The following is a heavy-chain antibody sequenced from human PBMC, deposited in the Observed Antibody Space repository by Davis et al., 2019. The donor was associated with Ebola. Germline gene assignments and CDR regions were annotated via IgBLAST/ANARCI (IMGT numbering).Heavy chain of an antibody. J-gene: IGHJ4*02. Sequence: GESLKISCAASGFTFSSYSMNWVRQAPGKGLEWVSSISSSSSYIYYADSVKGRFTISRDNAKNSLYLQMNSLRAEDTAVYYCARDLARGGYSPFDYWGQGTLVTVSS. CDR3: ARDLARGGYSPFDY. CDR2: ISSSSSYI. CDR1: GFTFSSYS. V-gene: IGHV3-21*01. D-gene: IGHD5-24*01.